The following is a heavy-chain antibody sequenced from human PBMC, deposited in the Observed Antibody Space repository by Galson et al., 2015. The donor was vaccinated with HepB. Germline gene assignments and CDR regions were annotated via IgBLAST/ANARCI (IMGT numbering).Heavy chain of an antibody. V-gene: IGHV4-61*01. Sequence: ETLSLTCTVSGGSVSSGSYYWSWIRQPPGKGLEWIGYIYYSGSTNYNPSLKSRVTISVDTSKTQFSLKLSSVTAADTTVYYCARHTRPGITGTPNHVGWFDPWGQGTLVTVSS. CDR3: ARHTRPGITGTPNHVGWFDP. J-gene: IGHJ5*02. CDR2: IYYSGST. D-gene: IGHD1-7*01. CDR1: GGSVSSGSYY.